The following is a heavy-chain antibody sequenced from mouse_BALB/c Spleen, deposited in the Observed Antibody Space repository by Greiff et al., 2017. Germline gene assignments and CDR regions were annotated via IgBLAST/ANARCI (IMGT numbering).Heavy chain of an antibody. J-gene: IGHJ4*01. V-gene: IGHV1-5*01. D-gene: IGHD2-3*01. CDR3: TRRWLLRAMDY. CDR1: GYSFTSYW. Sequence: VQLQQSGAELARPGASVKMSCKASGYSFTSYWMHWVKQRPGQGLEWIGAIYPGNSDTSYNQKFKGKAKLTAVTSASTAYMELSSLTNEDSAVYYCTRRWLLRAMDYWGQGTSVTVSS. CDR2: IYPGNSDT.